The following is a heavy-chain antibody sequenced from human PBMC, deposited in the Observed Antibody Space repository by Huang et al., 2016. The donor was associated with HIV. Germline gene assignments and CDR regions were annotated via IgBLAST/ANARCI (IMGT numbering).Heavy chain of an antibody. CDR1: GYTFTNYD. J-gene: IGHJ4*02. V-gene: IGHV1-8*02. CDR2: MNPNTGKP. CDR3: ARSAYGDLDY. Sequence: QVHLVQSGAEVKKPGASVKVSCKASGYTFTNYDINWVRQYPGRGLEWMGWMNPNTGKPVCAQSFQGRVTMTRKTSMTTAYMELTSLTSEDTAVYYCARSAYGDLDYWGLGTLVIVSS. D-gene: IGHD4-17*01.